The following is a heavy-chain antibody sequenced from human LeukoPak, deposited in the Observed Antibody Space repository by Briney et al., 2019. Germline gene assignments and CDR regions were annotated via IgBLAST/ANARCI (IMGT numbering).Heavy chain of an antibody. Sequence: GGSLRLSCAASGFTFSSYWMHWVRHAPGKGLGWVSRINSDGRSTSYADSVKGGFTISRDNAKNTLYLQMNSLRAEDTAVYYCARIPSGKVDYWGQGTLVTVSS. J-gene: IGHJ4*02. CDR2: INSDGRST. V-gene: IGHV3-74*01. CDR1: GFTFSSYW. CDR3: ARIPSGKVDY. D-gene: IGHD3-10*01.